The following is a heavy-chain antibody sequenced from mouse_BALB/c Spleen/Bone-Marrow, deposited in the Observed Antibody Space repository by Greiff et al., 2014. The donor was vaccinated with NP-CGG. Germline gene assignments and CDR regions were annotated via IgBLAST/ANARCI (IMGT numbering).Heavy chain of an antibody. CDR2: IYPSDNYT. Sequence: QVQLQQSGAELVRPGDSVKLSCKTSGYTFTSYWINWVKQRPGQGLEWIGNIYPSDNYTNYNQKFKDKATLTVDISYTTAYMQLSSPTSEDSAVYYCTRTYEYFDYWGQGTTLTVSS. J-gene: IGHJ2*01. D-gene: IGHD2-3*01. CDR1: GYTFTSYW. CDR3: TRTYEYFDY. V-gene: IGHV1-69*02.